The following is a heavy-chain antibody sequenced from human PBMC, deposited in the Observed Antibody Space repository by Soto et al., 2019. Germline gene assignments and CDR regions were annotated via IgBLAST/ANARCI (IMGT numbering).Heavy chain of an antibody. V-gene: IGHV4-59*01. J-gene: IGHJ4*02. CDR1: GGSISSYY. CDR3: AKWGAAAGTT. CDR2: VFYTGIT. Sequence: QVHLQESGPGLVKPAETLSLTCRVSGGSISSYYWSWLRQPPGPGLEWIGYVFYTGITKYNPSFTSRATISGDTARNPFSLNLMSVTAADTAVYYCAKWGAAAGTTWGQGIRVNVSS. D-gene: IGHD6-25*01.